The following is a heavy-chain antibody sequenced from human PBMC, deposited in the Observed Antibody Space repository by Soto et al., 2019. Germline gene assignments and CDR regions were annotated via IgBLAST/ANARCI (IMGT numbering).Heavy chain of an antibody. Sequence: QVQLVQSGAEVKKPGSSVKVSCKASGGTFSSYAISWVRQAPGQGLEWMGGIIPIFGTANYAQKFQGRVTIAADESTSRAYMELSSLRSEDTAVYYCARSSTIVVVPAAIEDYYYGMDVWGQGPTVTVSS. CDR1: GGTFSSYA. V-gene: IGHV1-69*01. CDR2: IIPIFGTA. D-gene: IGHD2-2*02. CDR3: ARSSTIVVVPAAIEDYYYGMDV. J-gene: IGHJ6*02.